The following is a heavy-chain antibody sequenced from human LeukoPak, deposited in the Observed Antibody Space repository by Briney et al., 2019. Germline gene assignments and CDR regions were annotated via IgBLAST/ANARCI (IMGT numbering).Heavy chain of an antibody. D-gene: IGHD5-24*01. CDR1: GGTLSRYA. J-gene: IGHJ4*02. CDR3: ARGGLEQPRPGALDY. V-gene: IGHV1-69*13. CDR2: IIPIFGTA. Sequence: SVKVSFKASGGTLSRYAISWVRQAPGQGLEWMGGIIPIFGTANYAQKFQGRVTITADESTSTAYMELSNLRSEDTAVYYCARGGLEQPRPGALDYWGQGTLVTVSS.